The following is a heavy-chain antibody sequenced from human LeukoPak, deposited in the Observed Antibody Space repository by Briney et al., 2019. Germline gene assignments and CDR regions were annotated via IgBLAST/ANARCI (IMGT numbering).Heavy chain of an antibody. CDR1: GFTFSSYS. Sequence: GGSLRLSCAASGFTFSSYSMNWVRQAPGKGLEWVSSISSSSSYIYYADSVKGRFTISRDNAKNSLYLQMNSLRAEDTAVYYCARDPPAYYYMDVWGKGTTVTVSS. CDR3: ARDPPAYYYMDV. CDR2: ISSSSSYI. J-gene: IGHJ6*03. V-gene: IGHV3-21*01.